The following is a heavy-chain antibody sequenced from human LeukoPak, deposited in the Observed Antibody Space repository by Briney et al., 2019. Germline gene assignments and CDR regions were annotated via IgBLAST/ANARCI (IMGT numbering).Heavy chain of an antibody. Sequence: ASVKVSCTASGYTFTTYGISWLRQAPGQGLEWMGWISTYNGDTNYAQKFQGRVTLTTDTSTSTVYMELRSLISDDTAVYYCARRGSVDTPMSNWEWWYWARGTLVTVSS. CDR2: ISTYNGDT. CDR1: GYTFTTYG. J-gene: IGHJ4*02. CDR3: ARRGSVDTPMSNWEWWY. V-gene: IGHV1-18*01. D-gene: IGHD5-18*01.